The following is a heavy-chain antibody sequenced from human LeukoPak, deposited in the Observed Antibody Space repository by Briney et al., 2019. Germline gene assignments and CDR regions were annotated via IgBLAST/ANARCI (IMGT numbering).Heavy chain of an antibody. Sequence: PGGSLRLSCAASGFTFSSYSMNWVRQAPGKGLEWVSSIGSSSSYIYYADSVKGRFTISRDNAKNSLHLQMNSLRAEATAVYYCAASTYPTAMVDYWGQGTLVTVSS. CDR2: IGSSSSYI. D-gene: IGHD5-18*01. CDR1: GFTFSSYS. V-gene: IGHV3-21*01. CDR3: AASTYPTAMVDY. J-gene: IGHJ4*02.